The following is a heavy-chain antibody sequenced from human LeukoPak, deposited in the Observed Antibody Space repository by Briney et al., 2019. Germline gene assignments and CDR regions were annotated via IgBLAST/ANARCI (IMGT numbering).Heavy chain of an antibody. V-gene: IGHV4-34*01. Sequence: KPSETLSLTCAVSGGSFRGYYWSWIRQSPGKGLEWIGEIRLRENTNYNPSLKSRVTMSFDTPTNQFSLKLTSLTAADTATYYCARGYCSSTSCYNTYDFWGQGTLVTVSS. CDR1: GGSFRGYY. CDR3: ARGYCSSTSCYNTYDF. D-gene: IGHD2-2*02. CDR2: IRLRENT. J-gene: IGHJ4*02.